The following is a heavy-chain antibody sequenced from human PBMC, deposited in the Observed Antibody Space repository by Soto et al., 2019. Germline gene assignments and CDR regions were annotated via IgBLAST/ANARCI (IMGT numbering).Heavy chain of an antibody. J-gene: IGHJ6*02. CDR1: GLNFEKCS. D-gene: IGHD6-19*01. V-gene: IGHV3-21*04. CDR2: ISPSSTYI. Sequence: GGSLRLSCAASGLNFEKCSMNWVRQPPGKGPEWLASISPSSTYIRYADSVKGRFTISRDNARNSLSLQMNSLRGEDTAIYYCAKARQAQSHYYYGMDVWGQGTPVTVSS. CDR3: AKARQAQSHYYYGMDV.